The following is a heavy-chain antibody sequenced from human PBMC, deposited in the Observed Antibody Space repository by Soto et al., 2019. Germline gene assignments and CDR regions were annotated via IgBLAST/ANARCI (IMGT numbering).Heavy chain of an antibody. Sequence: SETLSLTCAVSGGSISISNWCSCVRQPPGKGLEWIGEIYHSGSTNYNPSLKSRVTISVDKSKNQFSLKLSSVTAADTAVYYCARETIAVAGTSWDYFDYWGQGTLVTVSS. CDR3: ARETIAVAGTSWDYFDY. CDR2: IYHSGST. V-gene: IGHV4-4*02. D-gene: IGHD6-19*01. J-gene: IGHJ4*02. CDR1: GGSISISNW.